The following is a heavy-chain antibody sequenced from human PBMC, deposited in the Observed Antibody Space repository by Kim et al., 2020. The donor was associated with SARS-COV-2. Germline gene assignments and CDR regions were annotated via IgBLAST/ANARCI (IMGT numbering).Heavy chain of an antibody. CDR1: GYSFTSYY. V-gene: IGHV1-46*01. CDR2: INPSGGNT. Sequence: ASVKVSCKASGYSFTSYYIHWVRQAPGQGLEWMGIINPSGGNTNYAHKFQGRVTMTRDTSTSTVYMELSSLRSDDTAVYYCVRDRQSSSWYRVDYWGQGTLVTVSS. D-gene: IGHD6-13*01. J-gene: IGHJ4*02. CDR3: VRDRQSSSWYRVDY.